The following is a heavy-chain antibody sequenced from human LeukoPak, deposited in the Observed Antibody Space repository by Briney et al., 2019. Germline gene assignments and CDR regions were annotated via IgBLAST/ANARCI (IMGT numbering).Heavy chain of an antibody. Sequence: GGSLRLSCTVSGLTFSTYAMHWVRQAPGKGLEYVSAIGTNGISTYYADAVRDRFIISRDNSKNTLYLQMTSLRAEDTAVYYCVKGSQVVYSPAFDYWGQGTPVAVSS. J-gene: IGHJ4*02. CDR2: IGTNGIST. CDR1: GLTFSTYA. CDR3: VKGSQVVYSPAFDY. D-gene: IGHD2-2*01. V-gene: IGHV3-64D*06.